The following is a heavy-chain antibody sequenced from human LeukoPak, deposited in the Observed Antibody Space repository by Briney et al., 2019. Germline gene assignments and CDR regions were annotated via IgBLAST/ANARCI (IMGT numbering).Heavy chain of an antibody. CDR2: MNPNSGNT. V-gene: IGHV1-8*01. CDR3: ARATAIVLRYFDWLLYPDY. D-gene: IGHD3-9*01. CDR1: GYTFTSYD. J-gene: IGHJ4*02. Sequence: ASVKVSCKASGYTFTSYDINWVRQATGQGLEWMGWMNPNSGNTGYAQKFQGRVTMTRDTSISTAYMELSRLRSDDTAVYYCARATAIVLRYFDWLLYPDYWGQGTLVTVSS.